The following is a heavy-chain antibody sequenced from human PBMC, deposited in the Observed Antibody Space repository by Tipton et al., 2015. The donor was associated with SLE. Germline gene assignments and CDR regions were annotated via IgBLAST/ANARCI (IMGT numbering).Heavy chain of an antibody. V-gene: IGHV4-34*01. CDR1: GGSFSDHY. D-gene: IGHD4-11*01. J-gene: IGHJ5*02. Sequence: TLSLTCAVYGGSFSDHYWRWSWIRQPPGKGLEWIGEIDRRGNTNYNPSLKSRVTISSDTSKKQFSLKLTSVTAADTAVYYCARGYSIRNWFDPWGQGTLVTVSS. CDR2: IDRRGNT. CDR3: ARGYSIRNWFDP.